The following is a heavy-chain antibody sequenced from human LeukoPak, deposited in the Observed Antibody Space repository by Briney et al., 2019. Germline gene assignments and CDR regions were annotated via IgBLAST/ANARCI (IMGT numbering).Heavy chain of an antibody. CDR2: INHSGST. J-gene: IGHJ4*02. CDR3: ARRGVLWFGELFRFDY. V-gene: IGHV4-34*01. Sequence: SETLSLTCAVYGGSFSGYYWSWIRQPPGKGLEWIGEINHSGSTNYNPSLKSRVTISVDTSKNQFSLKLSSVTAADTAVYYCARRGVLWFGELFRFDYWGQGTLVTVSS. D-gene: IGHD3-10*01. CDR1: GGSFSGYY.